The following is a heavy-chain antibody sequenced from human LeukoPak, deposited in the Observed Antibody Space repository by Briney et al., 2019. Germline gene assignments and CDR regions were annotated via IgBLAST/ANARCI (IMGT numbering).Heavy chain of an antibody. CDR1: GDSVSSNSAA. Sequence: SQTLSLTRAISGDSVSSNSAAWNWIRQSPSRGLEWLGRTYYRFKWYNDYAVSVKSRLTTNPDTSKNQFSLKLSSVTAADTAVYYCAREPIYGSGSYYRAFDIWGQGTMVTVSS. J-gene: IGHJ3*02. V-gene: IGHV6-1*01. CDR3: AREPIYGSGSYYRAFDI. CDR2: TYYRFKWYN. D-gene: IGHD3-10*01.